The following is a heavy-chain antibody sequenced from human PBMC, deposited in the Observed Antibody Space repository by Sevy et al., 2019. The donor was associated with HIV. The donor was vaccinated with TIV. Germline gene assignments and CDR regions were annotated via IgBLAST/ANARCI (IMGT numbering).Heavy chain of an antibody. CDR2: ISYDGSKK. J-gene: IGHJ4*02. Sequence: GGSLRLSCAASGFTFSSYALLWVRQAPGKGLEWVSLISYDGSKKYYSDSVKGPFAISRDESKSTLFLQMNSLRSEDTAIYYCARVGVSYCTDDCYHRFDYWGRGTLVTVSS. CDR1: GFTFSSYA. CDR3: ARVGVSYCTDDCYHRFDY. V-gene: IGHV3-30*09. D-gene: IGHD2-21*02.